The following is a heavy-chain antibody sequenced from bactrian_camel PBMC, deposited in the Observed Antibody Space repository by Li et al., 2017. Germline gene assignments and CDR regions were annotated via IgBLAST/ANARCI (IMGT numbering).Heavy chain of an antibody. CDR1: GDTDSITS. V-gene: IGHV3S54*01. D-gene: IGHD3*01. Sequence: HVQLVESGGGSVQAGGSLRLSCTASGDTDSITSMGWFRQAPGKEREGVAAIYTGAADVPLGATYYADSIKGRFTISQDIAKSTIYLQMDNLRPDDTAVYYCAARSHMGCPLSAARSGTTLLRIYDYWGQGTQVTVS. CDR3: AARSHMGCPLSAARSGTTLLRIYDY. J-gene: IGHJ4*01. CDR2: IYTGAADVPLGAT.